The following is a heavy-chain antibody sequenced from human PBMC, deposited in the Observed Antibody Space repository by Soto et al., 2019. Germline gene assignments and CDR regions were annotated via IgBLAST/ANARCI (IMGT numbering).Heavy chain of an antibody. D-gene: IGHD6-19*01. J-gene: IGHJ5*02. V-gene: IGHV2-5*01. CDR3: AQAPYSSGWLNWFDP. Sequence: SGPALGNATQTLTLTCTFPGFSLSTREVGVGWIRQPPGKALEWLALIYWNDDKRYSPSLKSRLTITKDTSKNQVVLTMTNMDPVDTATYFCAQAPYSSGWLNWFDPWGQGTLVTVSP. CDR2: IYWNDDK. CDR1: GFSLSTREVG.